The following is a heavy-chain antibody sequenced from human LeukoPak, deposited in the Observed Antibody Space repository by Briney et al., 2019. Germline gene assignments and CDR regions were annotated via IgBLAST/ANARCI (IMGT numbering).Heavy chain of an antibody. CDR3: ARVARLDYGVYGDYMDV. D-gene: IGHD4-17*01. CDR2: IYSGGST. Sequence: GGSLRLSCAASGFTVSSNYMSWVRQAPGKGLEWVSVIYSGGSTYYADSVKGRFTISRDNSKNTLYLQMNSLRAEDTAVYYCARVARLDYGVYGDYMDVWGKGTTVTVSS. J-gene: IGHJ6*03. CDR1: GFTVSSNY. V-gene: IGHV3-53*01.